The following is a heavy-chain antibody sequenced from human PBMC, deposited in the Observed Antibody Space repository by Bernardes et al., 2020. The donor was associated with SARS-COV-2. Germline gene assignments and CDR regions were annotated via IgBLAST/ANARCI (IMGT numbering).Heavy chain of an antibody. D-gene: IGHD2-21*01. CDR2: IYSSGSA. CDR3: AGSSCGIDCYIGGLRSWDYGMDV. J-gene: IGHJ6*02. CDR1: GVSIRNSNYY. V-gene: IGHV4-39*01. Sequence: SETLSLTCTVSGVSIRNSNYYWGWIRQPPGKGLEWIGSIYSSGSAYYNPSLQRRVTESVNPSKNQFSLRLSFATAADTAVYYCAGSSCGIDCYIGGLRSWDYGMDVWGQGTTVIVSS.